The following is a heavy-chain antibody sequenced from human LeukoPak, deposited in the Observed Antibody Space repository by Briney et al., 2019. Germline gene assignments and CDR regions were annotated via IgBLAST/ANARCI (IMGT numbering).Heavy chain of an antibody. D-gene: IGHD5-18*01. CDR1: GYNFTIYW. CDR2: IYPGDSDT. Sequence: KLGESLKISCKGSGYNFTIYWIGWVRQMPGKGLEWMGIIYPGDSDTRYSPSFQGQVTISADKSINTAYLQWSSLKASDTAMYYCARHFPPSDGYMFDYYYMDVWGKGTTVTVSS. CDR3: ARHFPPSDGYMFDYYYMDV. J-gene: IGHJ6*03. V-gene: IGHV5-51*01.